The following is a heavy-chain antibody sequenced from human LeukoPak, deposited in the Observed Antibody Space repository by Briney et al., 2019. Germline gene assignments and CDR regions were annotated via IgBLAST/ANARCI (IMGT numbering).Heavy chain of an antibody. V-gene: IGHV1-69*05. CDR3: ARGDYDFYGQGY. D-gene: IGHD3-3*01. J-gene: IGHJ4*02. Sequence: GASVKVSCKTSGGTFNNSAISWVRQAPGQGLEWLGGIMPLFGTAGYAQKFQGRVTITKDESTGTVYLELTSLTSDDTAVYYCARGDYDFYGQGYWGQGTLVTVSS. CDR2: IMPLFGTA. CDR1: GGTFNNSA.